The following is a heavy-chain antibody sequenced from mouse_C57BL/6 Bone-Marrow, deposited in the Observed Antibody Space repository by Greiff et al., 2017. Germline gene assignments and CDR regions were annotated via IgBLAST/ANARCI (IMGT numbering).Heavy chain of an antibody. CDR3: AENYERGLAY. V-gene: IGHV1-64*01. J-gene: IGHJ3*01. Sequence: QVQLQQPGAELVKPGASVKLSCKASGYTFTSYWMHWVKQRPGQGLEWIGMIHPNSGSTNYNEKFKSKATLTVDKSSSTAYMQLSSLTSEDSAVYCCAENYERGLAYWGQGTLVTVSA. D-gene: IGHD2-4*01. CDR2: IHPNSGST. CDR1: GYTFTSYW.